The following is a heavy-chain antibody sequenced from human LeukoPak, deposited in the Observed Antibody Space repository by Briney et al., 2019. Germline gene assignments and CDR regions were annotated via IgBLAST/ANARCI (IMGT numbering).Heavy chain of an antibody. V-gene: IGHV1-2*02. CDR3: ARVAGGDWYYFDF. Sequence: ASVRLSCKASGYTFTAYYMHWVRQAPGQGLEWMGWINLNSGGTKSAQKFQGRVTMTRDTSISAAYMELSRLGSDDTAVYYCARVAGGDWYYFDFWGAGEPGSVSS. CDR2: INLNSGGT. CDR1: GYTFTAYY. J-gene: IGHJ4*02. D-gene: IGHD2-21*02.